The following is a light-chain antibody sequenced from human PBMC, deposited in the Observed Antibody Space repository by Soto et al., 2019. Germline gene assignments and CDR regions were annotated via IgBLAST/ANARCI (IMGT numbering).Light chain of an antibody. J-gene: IGLJ2*01. V-gene: IGLV3-25*03. Sequence: YELTQPPSVSVSPGQTARITCSGDALPKQYAYWYQQKPGQAPVLVIYKDSERPSGIPERFSGSSSGTTVTLTISGVQAEDEADYYCQSADSSGTVVFGGGTQLTVL. CDR3: QSADSSGTVV. CDR1: ALPKQY. CDR2: KDS.